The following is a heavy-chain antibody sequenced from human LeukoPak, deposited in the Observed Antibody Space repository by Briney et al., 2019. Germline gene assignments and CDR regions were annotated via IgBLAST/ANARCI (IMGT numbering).Heavy chain of an antibody. CDR2: INHSGST. Sequence: SETLSLTCAVYGGSFSGDYWSWIRQPPGKGLEWSGEINHSGSTNYNPSLKSRLTISVDTSTTQFSLKLRSVTAADTAVYYCARDRVGQQLVGRKYYYYYMDVWGKGNTVTISS. CDR3: ARDRVGQQLVGRKYYYYYMDV. V-gene: IGHV4-34*01. D-gene: IGHD6-13*01. J-gene: IGHJ6*03. CDR1: GGSFSGDY.